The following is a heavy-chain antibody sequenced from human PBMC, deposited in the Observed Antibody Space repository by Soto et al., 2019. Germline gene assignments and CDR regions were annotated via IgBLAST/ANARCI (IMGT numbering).Heavy chain of an antibody. CDR1: GFTFRTYT. CDR3: ARDRGYDAHDYYYNDKDV. CDR2: IRGFSPYT. V-gene: IGHV3-21*01. Sequence: GGSLRLSCVASGFTFRTYTMNWVRQAPGKGLEWVSGIRGFSPYTFYAESVKGRFTISRDNAKNSLYLQMNSLGVEDTAVYYCARDRGYDAHDYYYNDKDVWGQGTTATVSS. J-gene: IGHJ6*02. D-gene: IGHD2-15*01.